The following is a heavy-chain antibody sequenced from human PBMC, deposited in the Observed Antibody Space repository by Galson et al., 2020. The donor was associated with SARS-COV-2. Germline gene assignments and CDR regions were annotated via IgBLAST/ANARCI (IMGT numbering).Heavy chain of an antibody. D-gene: IGHD3-22*01. J-gene: IGHJ3*01. CDR2: INSDGSGQ. CDR1: EFTFSRYW. V-gene: IGHV3-74*01. Sequence: GESLKISCAASEFTFSRYWMHWVRQAPGKGLVWVSRINSDGSGQTYADSVKGRFTISRDNAKNTLYLQMNSLRVEDTAFYYCARDGIYSNGDPICDVWGQGTMVTVSS. CDR3: ARDGIYSNGDPICDV.